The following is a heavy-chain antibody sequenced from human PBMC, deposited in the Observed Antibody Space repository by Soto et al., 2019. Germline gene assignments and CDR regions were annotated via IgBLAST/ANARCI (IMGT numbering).Heavy chain of an antibody. V-gene: IGHV4-30-4*01. Sequence: QVQLQESGPGLVKPSQTLSLTCTVSGGSISSGDYYWSWIRQPPGKGLEWIVYIYYSGSTYYNPSLKIRVTISVDTSKNQFSLKLSSVTAADTAVYYCARVSLTVYYYDSIDYWGQGTLVTVSS. CDR3: ARVSLTVYYYDSIDY. J-gene: IGHJ4*02. CDR2: IYYSGST. CDR1: GGSISSGDYY. D-gene: IGHD3-22*01.